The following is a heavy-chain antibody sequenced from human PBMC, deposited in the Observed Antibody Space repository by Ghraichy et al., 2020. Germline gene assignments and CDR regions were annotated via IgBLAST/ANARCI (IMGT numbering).Heavy chain of an antibody. J-gene: IGHJ6*02. CDR3: ARAAGEYSSDGVDV. V-gene: IGHV3-48*03. CDR1: GFTFSSYE. D-gene: IGHD6-19*01. CDR2: ISSSGSTI. Sequence: GGSLRLSCAASGFTFSSYEMNWVRQAPGKGLEWVSYISSSGSTIYYADSVKGRFTISRDNAKNSLYLQMNSLRAEDTAVYYCARAAGEYSSDGVDVWGQGTTVTVSS.